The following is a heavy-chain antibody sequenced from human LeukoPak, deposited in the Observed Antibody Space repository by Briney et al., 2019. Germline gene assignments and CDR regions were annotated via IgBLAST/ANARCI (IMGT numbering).Heavy chain of an antibody. CDR1: GFTFSNYN. V-gene: IGHV3-21*01. CDR3: AAMVRGVIMDYYYYMGV. D-gene: IGHD3-10*01. J-gene: IGHJ6*03. CDR2: ISSGSSSI. Sequence: GGSLRLSCAGSGFTFSNYNMNWVRQTPGKGLEWVSSISSGSSSIYYADSVKGRFTISRDNAKNTLYLQMNSLRAEDTAVYYCAAMVRGVIMDYYYYMGVWGKGTTVTVSS.